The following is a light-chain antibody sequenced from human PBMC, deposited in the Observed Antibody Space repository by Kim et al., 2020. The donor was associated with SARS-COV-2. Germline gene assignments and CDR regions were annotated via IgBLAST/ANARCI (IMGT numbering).Light chain of an antibody. J-gene: IGLJ1*01. CDR3: LLTYSGVRV. V-gene: IGLV7-46*02. Sequence: QAVVTQEPSLTVSPGGTVTLTCDSSTGAVTSGHYPYWFQQKPGQAPTTLIYDTSQKDSWTPARFSGSLLGDKAALTLLGAQPEDEADYYCLLTYSGVRVFGTGTKVTVL. CDR1: TGAVTSGHY. CDR2: DTS.